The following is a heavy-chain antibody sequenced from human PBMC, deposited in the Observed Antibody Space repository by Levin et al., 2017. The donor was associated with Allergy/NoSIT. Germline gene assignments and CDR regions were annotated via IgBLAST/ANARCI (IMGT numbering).Heavy chain of an antibody. CDR1: GFTFSNYW. D-gene: IGHD3-16*01. J-gene: IGHJ3*01. CDR2: INRDGTIT. CDR3: AREFRDDYSTDNHDASDV. Sequence: GGSLRLSCAASGFTFSNYWMHWVRQAPGKGLMWVSRINRDGTITSYADSVQGRFTISRDDAKNTVYLQLNSLRAEDTAVYYCAREFRDDYSTDNHDASDVWGQGAMVTASS. V-gene: IGHV3-74*01.